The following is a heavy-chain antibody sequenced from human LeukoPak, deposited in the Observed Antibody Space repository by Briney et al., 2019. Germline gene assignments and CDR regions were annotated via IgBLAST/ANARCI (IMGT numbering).Heavy chain of an antibody. D-gene: IGHD3-22*01. CDR2: IWYDGSNK. CDR1: GFTFSSYG. CDR3: ARDYYDSSGYHGAFDI. Sequence: PGGSLRLSCAASGFTFSSYGMHWVRQAPGKGLEWVAVIWYDGSNKYYADSVKGRFTISRDNSKNTLYLQMNSLRAEDTAVYYCARDYYDSSGYHGAFDIWGQGTMVTVSS. J-gene: IGHJ3*02. V-gene: IGHV3-33*01.